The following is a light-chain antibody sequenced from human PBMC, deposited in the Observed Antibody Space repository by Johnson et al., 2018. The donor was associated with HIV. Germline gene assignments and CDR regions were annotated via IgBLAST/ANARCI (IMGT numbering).Light chain of an antibody. J-gene: IGLJ1*01. V-gene: IGLV1-51*02. Sequence: QSVLTQPPSVSAAPGQKVTISCSGSSSNIENNYVSWYQQLPGTAPKLLIYENNKRPSGIPDRFSGSKSGTSATLAITGLQTGDEADDYCGTWVKLLNAGEVFGTGTKVTVL. CDR1: SSNIENNY. CDR2: ENN. CDR3: GTWVKLLNAGEV.